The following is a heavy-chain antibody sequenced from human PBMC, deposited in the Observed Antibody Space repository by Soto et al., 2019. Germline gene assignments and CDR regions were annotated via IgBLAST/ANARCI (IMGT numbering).Heavy chain of an antibody. CDR1: GFTFSSYA. Sequence: GGSLRLSCAASGFTFSSYAMHWVRQAPGKGLEWVAVISYDGSNKYYADSVKGRFTISRDNSKNTLYLQMNSLRAEDTAVYYCARAGEAAAGRLYYYYYGMDVWGQGTTVTVSS. CDR3: ARAGEAAAGRLYYYYYGMDV. J-gene: IGHJ6*02. CDR2: ISYDGSNK. V-gene: IGHV3-30-3*01. D-gene: IGHD6-13*01.